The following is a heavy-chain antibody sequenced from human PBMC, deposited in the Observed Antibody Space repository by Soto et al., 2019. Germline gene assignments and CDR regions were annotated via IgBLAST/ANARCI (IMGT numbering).Heavy chain of an antibody. D-gene: IGHD2-2*01. V-gene: IGHV1-46*03. Sequence: ASVKVSCKASGYTFTRYYMHWVRQAPGQGLEWMGMINPSGGTTSYAQKFQGRVTMTRDTSTSTVYMELSSLRSEDTAVYYCARRRCSSTSCYHYGMDVWGQGTTVTVSS. J-gene: IGHJ6*02. CDR3: ARRRCSSTSCYHYGMDV. CDR2: INPSGGTT. CDR1: GYTFTRYY.